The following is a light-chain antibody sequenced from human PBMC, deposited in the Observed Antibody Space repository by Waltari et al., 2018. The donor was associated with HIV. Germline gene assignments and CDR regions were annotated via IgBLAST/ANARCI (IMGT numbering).Light chain of an antibody. CDR2: KVS. J-gene: IGKJ1*01. V-gene: IGKV2-30*01. CDR1: QSLVYSDGNTS. Sequence: DVVMTQSPLSLPVTLGQPASISCRSSQSLVYSDGNTSLHWFQQRPGQSPRRLIYKVSNRDAGVPDRFSGSGSGTDFTLKISRVEAEDVGVYYCMQGTHWPPAFGQGTKVEIK. CDR3: MQGTHWPPA.